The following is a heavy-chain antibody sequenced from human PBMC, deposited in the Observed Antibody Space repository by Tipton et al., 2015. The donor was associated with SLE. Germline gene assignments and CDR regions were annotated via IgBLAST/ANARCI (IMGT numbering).Heavy chain of an antibody. CDR1: GFTFSNAW. CDR3: AKETGY. Sequence: SLRLSCAASGFTFSNAWMSWVRQAPGKGLEWVGRIKSKTDGGTTDYAAPVKGRFTISRDNSKNTLYLQMNSLRAEDTAVYYCAKETGYWGQGTLVTVSS. V-gene: IGHV3-15*01. J-gene: IGHJ4*02. D-gene: IGHD1-14*01. CDR2: IKSKTDGGTT.